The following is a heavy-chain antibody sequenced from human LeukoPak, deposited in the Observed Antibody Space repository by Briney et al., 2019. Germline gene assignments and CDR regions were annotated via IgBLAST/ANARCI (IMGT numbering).Heavy chain of an antibody. J-gene: IGHJ4*02. V-gene: IGHV4-59*08. CDR2: IYYSGST. CDR3: ARQPRRRWLPDY. D-gene: IGHD4-17*01. Sequence: SETLSLTCTVSGGSISSYYWSWIRQPPGKGLEWIGYIYYSGSTNYNPSLKSRVTISVDTSKNQFSLKLSSVTAADTAVYYCARQPRRRWLPDYWGQGTLVTVSS. CDR1: GGSISSYY.